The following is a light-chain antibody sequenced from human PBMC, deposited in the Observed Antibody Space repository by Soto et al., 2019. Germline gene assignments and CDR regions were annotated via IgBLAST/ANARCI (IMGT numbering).Light chain of an antibody. V-gene: IGLV2-14*01. CDR3: SSYTKTTTAYV. CDR2: GVS. Sequence: QSALTQPASVSGSPGQSITISCTGSSTDIGSYNFVSWYQQQPGKAPRLVIYGVSGRPSGVSVRFSGSKSGNTASLTISGLQADDEGDYYCSSYTKTTTAYVFGPGTKLTVL. CDR1: STDIGSYNF. J-gene: IGLJ1*01.